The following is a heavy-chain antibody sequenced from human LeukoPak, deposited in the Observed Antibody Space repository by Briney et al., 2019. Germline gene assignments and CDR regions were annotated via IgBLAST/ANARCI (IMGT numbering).Heavy chain of an antibody. J-gene: IGHJ4*02. CDR1: GFTLDDYA. D-gene: IGHD3-10*01. V-gene: IGHV3-43*02. Sequence: GGALRLSCAPSGFTLDDYAKHWVLQAPGERLECGSLISGEAGSTYYADSVTGRFTISRDNSINSLHLHENSLCTQDTHLYFFAHYNNCYCSGSYYKAWGQGTLVTVSS. CDR2: ISGEAGST. CDR3: AHYNNCYCSGSYYKA.